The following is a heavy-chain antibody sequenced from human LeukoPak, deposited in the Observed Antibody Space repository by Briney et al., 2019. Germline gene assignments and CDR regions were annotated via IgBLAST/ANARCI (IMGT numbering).Heavy chain of an antibody. V-gene: IGHV4-59*01. CDR2: ISYSGST. CDR3: ARGPLTIEYNAMDV. CDR1: GGSISNYY. D-gene: IGHD3-10*01. J-gene: IGHJ6*02. Sequence: SETLSLTCTVSGGSISNYYWSWLRQPPGKGLEWLGYISYSGSTNYNPSLRSRVTISVDTSKNQFSLKLSSVTAADTAVYYYARGPLTIEYNAMDVWGQGTTVTVSS.